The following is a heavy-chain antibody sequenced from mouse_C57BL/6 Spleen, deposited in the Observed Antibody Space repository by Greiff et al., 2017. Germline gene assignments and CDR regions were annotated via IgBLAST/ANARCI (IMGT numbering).Heavy chain of an antibody. Sequence: VQLQQPGAELVRPGTSVKLSCKASGYTFTSYWMHWVKQRPGQGLEWIGVIDPSDSYTNYNQKFKGKATLTVDTSSSTAYMQLSSLTSEDSAVYYCARRLGTRNWDGNFDYWGQGTTLTVSS. CDR1: GYTFTSYW. CDR3: ARRLGTRNWDGNFDY. D-gene: IGHD4-1*01. J-gene: IGHJ2*01. V-gene: IGHV1-59*01. CDR2: IDPSDSYT.